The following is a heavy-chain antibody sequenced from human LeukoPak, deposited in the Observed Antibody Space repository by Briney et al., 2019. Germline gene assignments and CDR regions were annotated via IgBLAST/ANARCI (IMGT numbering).Heavy chain of an antibody. CDR2: IYYSGST. J-gene: IGHJ6*03. Sequence: SETLSLTCTVSGGSISSYYWSWIRQPPGKGLEWIGYIYYSGSTNYNPSLKSRVTISVDTSKNQFPLKLSSVTAADTAVYYCARGLAISPYYYYYMDVWGKGTTVTVSS. CDR1: GGSISSYY. D-gene: IGHD3-3*01. V-gene: IGHV4-59*01. CDR3: ARGLAISPYYYYYMDV.